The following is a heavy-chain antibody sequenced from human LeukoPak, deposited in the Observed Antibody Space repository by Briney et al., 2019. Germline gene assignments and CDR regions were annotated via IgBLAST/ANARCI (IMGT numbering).Heavy chain of an antibody. J-gene: IGHJ4*02. CDR2: IAYDGTRD. Sequence: GGSLRLSCAASGFTFSTHGMHWVRQAPDKRLEWVAVIAYDGTRDYYVNSVKGRFTISRDNSKNTLFLQMNSLRAEDTAVYYCAKETKLGTINWGFDLWGQGTLVTVSS. CDR3: AKETKLGTINWGFDL. D-gene: IGHD5-12*01. V-gene: IGHV3-30*18. CDR1: GFTFSTHG.